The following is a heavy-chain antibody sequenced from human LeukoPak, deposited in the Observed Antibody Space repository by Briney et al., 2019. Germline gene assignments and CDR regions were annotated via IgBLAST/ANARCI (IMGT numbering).Heavy chain of an antibody. CDR2: IYYSGST. V-gene: IGHV4-39*01. Sequence: SETLSLTCTVSGGSISSSSYYWGWIRQPPGKALEWIGSIYYSGSTYYNPSLKSRVTISVDTSKNQFSLKLSSVTAADTAVYYCARHNSRWLQSPFDYWGQGTLVTVSS. D-gene: IGHD5-24*01. CDR3: ARHNSRWLQSPFDY. J-gene: IGHJ4*02. CDR1: GGSISSSSYY.